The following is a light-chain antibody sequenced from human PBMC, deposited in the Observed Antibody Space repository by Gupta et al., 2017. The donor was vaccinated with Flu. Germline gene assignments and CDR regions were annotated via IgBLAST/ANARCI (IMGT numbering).Light chain of an antibody. J-gene: IGLJ2*01. CDR3: SSYTSSSTLV. V-gene: IGLV2-14*01. CDR2: EVS. CDR1: SSDVGGYNY. Sequence: QSALTQPASVSGSPGQSITISCTGTSSDVGGYNYVSWYQQHPGKAPKLMIYEVSNRPAWASNRFSGSKAGNTASLTISGLQAEDEADYYCSSYTSSSTLVFGGGTKLTVL.